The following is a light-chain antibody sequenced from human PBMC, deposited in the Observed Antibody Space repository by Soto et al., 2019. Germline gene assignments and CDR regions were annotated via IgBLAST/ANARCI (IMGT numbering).Light chain of an antibody. CDR3: QQYNNWPLA. J-gene: IGKJ5*01. V-gene: IGKV3-15*01. Sequence: EIVLTQSPATLSLSPGERATLSCRASQSVGTFFAWYQQKPGQAPRLLIYGASTRATDIPARFSGSGSGTEFTLTISSLQSEDFAVYFCQQYNNWPLAFGQGTRLEIK. CDR2: GAS. CDR1: QSVGTF.